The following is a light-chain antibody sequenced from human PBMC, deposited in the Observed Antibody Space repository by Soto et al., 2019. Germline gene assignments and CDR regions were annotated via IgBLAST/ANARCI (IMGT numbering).Light chain of an antibody. V-gene: IGLV2-11*01. CDR3: CSYAGSYTHV. Sequence: QSALTPPTSLSGSPGPSVTVSCTGTTSHHRTYTYVSWYQQHPGKAPKLIIYDVIKRPSGVPDRFSGSKSGNTASLTISGLRAEDEADYYCCSYAGSYTHVLGTGTNVTV. CDR2: DVI. J-gene: IGLJ1*01. CDR1: TSHHRTYTY.